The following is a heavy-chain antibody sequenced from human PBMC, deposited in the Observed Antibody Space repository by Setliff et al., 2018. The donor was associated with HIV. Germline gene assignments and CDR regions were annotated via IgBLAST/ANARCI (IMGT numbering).Heavy chain of an antibody. J-gene: IGHJ5*02. CDR2: IDPSAGAT. CDR1: GYTFTSYS. V-gene: IGHV1-46*01. CDR3: ARVFLGLDSRAYSNWFDP. D-gene: IGHD3-22*01. Sequence: ASVKVSCKASGYTFTSYSMHWVRQAPGQGLEWMGIIDPSAGATSYAQKLQGRVTLTRDTSTSTVYMELSSLRSEDTAVYYCARVFLGLDSRAYSNWFDPWGQGTLVTVSS.